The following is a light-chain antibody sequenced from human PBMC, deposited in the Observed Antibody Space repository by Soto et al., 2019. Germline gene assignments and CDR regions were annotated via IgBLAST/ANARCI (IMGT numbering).Light chain of an antibody. Sequence: QPVLTQSPSASASLGASVKLTCTLSSGHSTYAIAWHQQQPEKGTRYLLKLNSDGRHSKGDGIPDRFSGTSSGAERYLTISRLQAEDEADYYCQTCSNGGDVVFGGGTKLTVL. J-gene: IGLJ2*01. CDR1: SGHSTYA. CDR3: QTCSNGGDVV. CDR2: LNSDGRH. V-gene: IGLV4-69*01.